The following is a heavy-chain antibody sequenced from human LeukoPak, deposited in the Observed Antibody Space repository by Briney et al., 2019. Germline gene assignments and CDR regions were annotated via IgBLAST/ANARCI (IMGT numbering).Heavy chain of an antibody. CDR1: GGSISSSSYY. CDR2: IYYSGST. CDR3: ARRYDGDNYFDY. Sequence: SETLSLTCTVSGGSISSSSYYWGWIRQPPGKGLEWIGSIYYSGSTYYNPSLKSRVTISIDTSKNQFSLKLSSVTAADTAVYYCARRYDGDNYFDYWGQGTLVTVSS. V-gene: IGHV4-39*07. D-gene: IGHD3-10*01. J-gene: IGHJ4*02.